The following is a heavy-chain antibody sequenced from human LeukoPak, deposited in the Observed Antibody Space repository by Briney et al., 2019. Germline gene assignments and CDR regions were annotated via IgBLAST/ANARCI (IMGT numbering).Heavy chain of an antibody. V-gene: IGHV3-74*01. CDR2: ISTDGSST. Sequence: GGSLRLSCVGSGFIFSSYWMHWVRQAPGRGLVWVSRISTDGSSTNYADSVKGRFTISRDNAKNTVYLQMNSLRVEDTAVYYCARDVGYGGDWGQGTLVTFSS. CDR1: GFIFSSYW. CDR3: ARDVGYGGD. J-gene: IGHJ4*02. D-gene: IGHD4-23*01.